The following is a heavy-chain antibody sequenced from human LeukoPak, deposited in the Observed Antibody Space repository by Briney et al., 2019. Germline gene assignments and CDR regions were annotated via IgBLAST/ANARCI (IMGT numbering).Heavy chain of an antibody. CDR2: INPSGGST. D-gene: IGHD2-15*01. CDR3: ARAQATRYYFDY. V-gene: IGHV1-46*01. J-gene: IGHJ4*02. Sequence: ASVKVSCKASGYTFTSYYMHWVRQAPGQGLEWMGIINPSGGSTGYAQKFQGRVTMTRDTSTSTVYMELSSLRSEDTAVYYCARAQATRYYFDYWGQGTLVTVSS. CDR1: GYTFTSYY.